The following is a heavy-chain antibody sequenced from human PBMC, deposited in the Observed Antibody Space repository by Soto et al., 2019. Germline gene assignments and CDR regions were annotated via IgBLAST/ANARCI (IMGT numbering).Heavy chain of an antibody. J-gene: IGHJ3*02. D-gene: IGHD6-13*01. CDR3: LRLSSSRDAFDI. Sequence: GDSLNLSCNGSGYSFTSYWIGWVRQMPGKGLEWMGIIYPGDSDTRYSPSFQGQVTISADKSISTAYLQWSSLKASDTAMYYCLRLSSSRDAFDIWGQGTMVTVSS. CDR2: IYPGDSDT. V-gene: IGHV5-51*01. CDR1: GYSFTSYW.